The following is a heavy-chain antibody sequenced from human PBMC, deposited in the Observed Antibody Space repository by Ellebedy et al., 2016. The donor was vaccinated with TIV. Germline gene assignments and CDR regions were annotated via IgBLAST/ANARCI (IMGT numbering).Heavy chain of an antibody. J-gene: IGHJ4*02. D-gene: IGHD2-21*01. Sequence: ASVKVSCKASGYTLANYPLHWVRQAPGQRLEWLGWINAGNGNPHYSQKFQGRVTITRDTSVNTAYMELSSLRSEDTAFYYCAREVNSFDYWGQGTLVTVSS. CDR1: GYTLANYP. V-gene: IGHV1-3*01. CDR3: AREVNSFDY. CDR2: INAGNGNP.